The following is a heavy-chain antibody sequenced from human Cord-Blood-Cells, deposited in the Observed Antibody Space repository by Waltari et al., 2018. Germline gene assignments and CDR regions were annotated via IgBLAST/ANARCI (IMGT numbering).Heavy chain of an antibody. V-gene: IGHV3-33*01. J-gene: IGHJ3*02. CDR1: GFTFSSYG. D-gene: IGHD2-15*01. CDR2: IWYDGSNK. Sequence: LVESGGGVVQPGRSLRLSCAASGFTFSSYGMHWVRQAPGKGLEWVAVIWYDGSNKYYADSVKGRFTIARDNSKKTLYLQMNSLRAEDTAVYYCARGTALGYCSGGSCYDAFDIWGQGTMVTVSS. CDR3: ARGTALGYCSGGSCYDAFDI.